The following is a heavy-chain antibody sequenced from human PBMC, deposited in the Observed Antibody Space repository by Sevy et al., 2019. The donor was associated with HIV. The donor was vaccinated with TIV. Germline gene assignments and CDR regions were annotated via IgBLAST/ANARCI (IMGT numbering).Heavy chain of an antibody. J-gene: IGHJ6*02. CDR3: AREGSPYETYYYSYGMDV. CDR2: IKQDGSEK. CDR1: GFTFNSYW. Sequence: GGSLRLSCAASGFTFNSYWMSWVRQAPGKGLEWVANIKQDGSEKYYVDSVKGRFTISRDNSQNSLFLQMNNLRAEDTAVYYCAREGSPYETYYYSYGMDVWGQGTMVTVSS. V-gene: IGHV3-7*01. D-gene: IGHD5-12*01.